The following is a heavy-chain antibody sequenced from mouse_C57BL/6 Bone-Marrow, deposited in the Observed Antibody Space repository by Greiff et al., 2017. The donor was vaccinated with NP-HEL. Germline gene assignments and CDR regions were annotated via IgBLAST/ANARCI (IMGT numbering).Heavy chain of an antibody. CDR1: GYSITSGYY. CDR3: ATYAMDY. Sequence: EVQLQESGPGLVKPSQSLSLTCSVPGYSITSGYYWNWIRQFPGNHLEWMGYISYDGSNNYNPSLKNRISITRDTSKNQFFLKLKSGTTEDTATYYCATYAMDYWGQGTAVTVSS. J-gene: IGHJ4*01. V-gene: IGHV3-6*01. CDR2: ISYDGSN.